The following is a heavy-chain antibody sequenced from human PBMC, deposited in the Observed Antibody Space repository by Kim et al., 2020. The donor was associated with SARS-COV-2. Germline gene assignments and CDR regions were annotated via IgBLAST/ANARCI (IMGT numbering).Heavy chain of an antibody. J-gene: IGHJ6*02. Sequence: SVKVSCNCSGSTVSFITFSSRRLRPATGQGLEWVGGIVPSSGNSVYAHNFQVTITNSTAAPTAYLELRGLTSGDTAVYYCATDRGNSYGNVPVMDVWG. V-gene: IGHV1-69*05. CDR3: ATDRGNSYGNVPVMDV. D-gene: IGHD3-10*01. CDR1: GSTVSFITFS. CDR2: IVPSSGNS.